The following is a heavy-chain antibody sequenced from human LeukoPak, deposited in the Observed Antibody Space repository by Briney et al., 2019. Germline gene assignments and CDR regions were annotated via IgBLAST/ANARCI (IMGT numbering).Heavy chain of an antibody. Sequence: SDTLSLTCVVSGYSISSSNWWGWIRQPPGKGLEWIGYIYYSGSTYYNASLNSRVTMSVDTSKNQFSLKLSSVTAVDTAVYYCARKISRGPLDYWGQGTLVTVSS. V-gene: IGHV4-28*01. CDR1: GYSISSSNW. CDR2: IYYSGST. CDR3: ARKISRGPLDY. J-gene: IGHJ4*02. D-gene: IGHD2-15*01.